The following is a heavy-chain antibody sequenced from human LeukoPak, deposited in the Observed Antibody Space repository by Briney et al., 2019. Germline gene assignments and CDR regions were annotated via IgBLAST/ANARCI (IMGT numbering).Heavy chain of an antibody. Sequence: GGSLRLSCAASGFTFSSYSMNWVRQAPGKGLEWVSSISSSSSYIYYADSVKGRFTISRDNAKNSLYLQMNSLRAEDTAVYYCAIAAAGMGHYYYYMDVWGKGTAVTVSS. V-gene: IGHV3-21*01. CDR1: GFTFSSYS. J-gene: IGHJ6*03. CDR3: AIAAAGMGHYYYYMDV. D-gene: IGHD6-13*01. CDR2: ISSSSSYI.